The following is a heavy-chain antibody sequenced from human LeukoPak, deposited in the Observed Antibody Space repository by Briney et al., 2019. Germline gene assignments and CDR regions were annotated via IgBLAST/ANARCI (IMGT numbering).Heavy chain of an antibody. D-gene: IGHD2-2*01. CDR1: GFTFSSYA. CDR2: ISGSGGST. V-gene: IGHV3-23*01. CDR3: AKGVRVCSSTSCLPLKYYYYGMDV. Sequence: PGGSLRLSCAASGFTFSSYAMSWVRQAPGKGLERVSAISGSGGSTYYADSVKGRFTISRDNSKNTLYLQMNSLRAEDTAVYYCAKGVRVCSSTSCLPLKYYYYGMDVWGQGTTVTVSS. J-gene: IGHJ6*02.